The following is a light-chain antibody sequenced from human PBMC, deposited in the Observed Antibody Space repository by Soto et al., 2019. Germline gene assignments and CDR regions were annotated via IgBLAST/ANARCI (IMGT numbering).Light chain of an antibody. CDR1: QDISIY. V-gene: IGKV1-9*01. CDR3: QQLNSYPIT. J-gene: IGKJ5*01. Sequence: DIQLTQSPSFLSASVGDRVTITCRASQDISIYLAWYQQKPGKGPNLLIYAASTLQSGVPSRFSGSGSGTEFNLTISSLQPEDFATYYCQQLNSYPITFGQGTRLEIK. CDR2: AAS.